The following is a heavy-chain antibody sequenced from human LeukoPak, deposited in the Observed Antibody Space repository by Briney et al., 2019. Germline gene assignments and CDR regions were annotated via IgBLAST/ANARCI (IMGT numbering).Heavy chain of an antibody. D-gene: IGHD3-22*01. Sequence: ASVKVSCKASGYTFTSYDINWVRQATGQGLEWMEWMNPNSDNTGYAQKLQGRVTMTRNTSISTAYTELSSLRSEYTAVYYCARVFGTTYYYDSSGYNWFDPWGQGTLVTVSS. V-gene: IGHV1-8*01. CDR1: GYTFTSYD. J-gene: IGHJ5*02. CDR2: MNPNSDNT. CDR3: ARVFGTTYYYDSSGYNWFDP.